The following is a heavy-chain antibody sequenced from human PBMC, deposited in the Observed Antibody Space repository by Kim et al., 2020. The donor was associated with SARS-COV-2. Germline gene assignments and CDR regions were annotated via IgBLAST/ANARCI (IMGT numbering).Heavy chain of an antibody. CDR3: ARKLNNWRIDY. D-gene: IGHD1-20*01. Sequence: GGSLRLSCAASGFTFSSYGMHWVRQAPGKGLEWVAVIWYDGSNKYYADSVKGRFTISRDNSKNTLYLQMNSLRAEDTAVYYCARKLNNWRIDYWGQGTLVTVSS. CDR2: IWYDGSNK. CDR1: GFTFSSYG. V-gene: IGHV3-33*01. J-gene: IGHJ4*02.